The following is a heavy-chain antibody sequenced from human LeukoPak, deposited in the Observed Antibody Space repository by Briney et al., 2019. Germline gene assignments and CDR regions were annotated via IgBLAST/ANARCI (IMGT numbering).Heavy chain of an antibody. CDR1: GGSISSYY. V-gene: IGHV4-59*05. CDR3: ARHTSATYSPLFDY. J-gene: IGHJ4*02. Sequence: VKPSETLSLTCTVSGGSISSYYWSWIRQPPGKGLEWIGSIYYSGSTYYNPSLKSRVTISVDTSKNQFSLKLYSVVAADTAVYYCARHTSATYSPLFDYWGQGTLVTVSS. CDR2: IYYSGST. D-gene: IGHD4-11*01.